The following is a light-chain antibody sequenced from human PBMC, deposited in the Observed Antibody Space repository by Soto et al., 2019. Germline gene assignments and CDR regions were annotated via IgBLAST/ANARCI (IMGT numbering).Light chain of an antibody. J-gene: IGLJ2*01. CDR2: SNN. V-gene: IGLV1-44*01. CDR3: AALEGSVNAVV. CDR1: SSDIGSNA. Sequence: QSVLTQPPSAAGTPGQRVTISCSGSSSDIGSNAVYWYQQLPGTAPTLLIYSNNKRPSGVPDPFTGSQSGSSDSLAISGLQSADEACYYCAALEGSVNAVVFGGGTTVTVI.